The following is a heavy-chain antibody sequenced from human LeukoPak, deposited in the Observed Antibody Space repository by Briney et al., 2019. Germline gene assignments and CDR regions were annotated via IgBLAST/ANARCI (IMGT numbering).Heavy chain of an antibody. J-gene: IGHJ4*02. Sequence: GGSLRLSCAASGFTFSSYAMYWVRQAPGKGLEWVAITSSDGGNKYYADSVKGRFTISRDNSKNTVYLQMNSLRAEDTAVYYCAKTYSGTWYPDYWGQGTLVTVSS. CDR1: GFTFSSYA. V-gene: IGHV3-30-3*02. D-gene: IGHD6-13*01. CDR2: TSSDGGNK. CDR3: AKTYSGTWYPDY.